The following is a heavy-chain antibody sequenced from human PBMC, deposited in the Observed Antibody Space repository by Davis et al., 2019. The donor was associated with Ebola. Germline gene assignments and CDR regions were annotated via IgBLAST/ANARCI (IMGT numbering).Heavy chain of an antibody. CDR2: INSDGSST. D-gene: IGHD2-15*01. CDR3: ARDPHCSGGSCFGMDV. J-gene: IGHJ6*02. Sequence: PGGSLRLSCVVSGFTLSHYWMHWVRQAPGKGLVWVSRINSDGSSTSYADSVKGRFTISRDNAKNTLYLQMNSLRAEDTAVYYCARDPHCSGGSCFGMDVWGQGTTVTVSS. CDR1: GFTLSHYW. V-gene: IGHV3-74*01.